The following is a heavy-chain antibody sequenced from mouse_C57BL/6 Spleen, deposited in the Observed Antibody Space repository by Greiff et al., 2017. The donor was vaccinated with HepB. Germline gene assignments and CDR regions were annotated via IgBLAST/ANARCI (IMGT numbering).Heavy chain of an antibody. J-gene: IGHJ4*01. D-gene: IGHD4-1*01. V-gene: IGHV5-9-1*02. Sequence: EVKLVESGEGLVKPGGSLKLSCAASGFTFSSYAMSWVRQTPEKRLEWVAYISSGGDYIYYADTVKGRFTISRDNARNTLYLQMSSLKSEDTAMYYCTRRVLGQAYAMDYWGQGTSVTVSS. CDR2: ISSGGDYI. CDR3: TRRVLGQAYAMDY. CDR1: GFTFSSYA.